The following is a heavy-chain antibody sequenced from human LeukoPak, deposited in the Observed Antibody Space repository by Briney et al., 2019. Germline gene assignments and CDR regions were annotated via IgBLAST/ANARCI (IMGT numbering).Heavy chain of an antibody. J-gene: IGHJ5*02. CDR3: AIDFWSGYYTGLFP. CDR1: GGSFSGYY. V-gene: IGHV4-34*01. CDR2: INHSGST. D-gene: IGHD3-3*01. Sequence: SETLSLTCAVYGGSFSGYYWSWIRQPPGEGLEWIGEINHSGSTNYNPSLKSRVTISVDTSKNQFSLKLSSVTAADTAVYYCAIDFWSGYYTGLFPWGQGTLVTVSS.